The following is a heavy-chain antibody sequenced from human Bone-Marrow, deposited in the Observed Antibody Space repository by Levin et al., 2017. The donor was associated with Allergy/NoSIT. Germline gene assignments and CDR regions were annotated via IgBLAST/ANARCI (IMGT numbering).Heavy chain of an antibody. Sequence: ESLKISCTVSGGSISSSHYYWGWIRQPPGKGLPWIGYIHYSGSTNYNPSLKKRVTISVHTSKNQFSLRMSDVTAADTAVYYCARDRGRSNWYFSGFDSWGQGTPVTVSS. CDR3: ARDRGRSNWYFSGFDS. CDR1: GGSISSSHYY. J-gene: IGHJ5*01. CDR2: IHYSGST. D-gene: IGHD1-20*01. V-gene: IGHV4-61*01.